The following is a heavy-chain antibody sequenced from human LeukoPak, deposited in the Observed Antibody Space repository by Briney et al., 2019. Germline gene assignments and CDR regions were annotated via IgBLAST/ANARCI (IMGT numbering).Heavy chain of an antibody. Sequence: GGSLRLSCAASGFTFSSYGMHWVRQAPGKGLEWVAVISYDGSNKYYADSVKGRFAISRDNSKNTLYLQMNSLRAEDTAVYYCVKGIAAAGLFYMDVWGKGTTVTVSS. D-gene: IGHD6-13*01. CDR3: VKGIAAAGLFYMDV. J-gene: IGHJ6*03. CDR2: ISYDGSNK. CDR1: GFTFSSYG. V-gene: IGHV3-30*18.